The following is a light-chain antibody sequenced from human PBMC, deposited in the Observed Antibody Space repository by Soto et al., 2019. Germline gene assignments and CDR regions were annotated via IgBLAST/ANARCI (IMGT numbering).Light chain of an antibody. V-gene: IGKV3-11*01. J-gene: IGKJ5*01. CDR3: QQRHNWRDT. Sequence: EIVLTQSPATLSLSPGERATLSCRASQSVSNYLSWNQQKPGQAPRLLMYETSRRATGIPARFSGSGSGTDFTLTISSLEPEDFAVYYCQQRHNWRDTFGQGTRLEI. CDR2: ETS. CDR1: QSVSNY.